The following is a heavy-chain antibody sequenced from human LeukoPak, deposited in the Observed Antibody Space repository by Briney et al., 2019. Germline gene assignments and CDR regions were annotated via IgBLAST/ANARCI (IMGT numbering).Heavy chain of an antibody. CDR1: GGSVSSGSYY. J-gene: IGHJ4*02. CDR3: ARASDSGSADY. CDR2: MYPSGST. D-gene: IGHD6-19*01. V-gene: IGHV4-61*01. Sequence: SETLSLTCSVSGGSVSSGSYYWSWIRQPPGKGLEWIGYMYPSGSTHYNPSLKSRVTISVDTSKNQFSLKLSSVTAADTAVYYCARASDSGSADYWGQGTLVTVSS.